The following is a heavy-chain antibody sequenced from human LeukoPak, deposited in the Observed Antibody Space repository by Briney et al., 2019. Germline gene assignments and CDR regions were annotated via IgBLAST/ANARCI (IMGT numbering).Heavy chain of an antibody. Sequence: GGTLRLSCAASGFIFSHYGMNWVRQAPGKGLEWVSGITSGSTTYYADSVKGRFTISRDNSKNMVWLQINSPTAEDTATYYCAKDGNWARFEDWGQGTLVTVSS. CDR1: GFIFSHYG. J-gene: IGHJ4*02. V-gene: IGHV3-23*01. CDR2: ITSGSTT. CDR3: AKDGNWARFED. D-gene: IGHD7-27*01.